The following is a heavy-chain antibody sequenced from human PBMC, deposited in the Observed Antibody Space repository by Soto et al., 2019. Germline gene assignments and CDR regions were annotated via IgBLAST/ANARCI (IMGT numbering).Heavy chain of an antibody. J-gene: IGHJ4*02. CDR3: ATIPIVGTNPYYFTS. CDR1: GGSFDITSSY. V-gene: IGHV4-39*01. Sequence: LQLQESGPGLVKPSETLSLTCTVSGGSFDITSSYWAWVRQPPGKGLEWIAYIYYSGSTYYNPSLKCQITISVDTSTNQLPLRLSSVTAANTAFYYCATIPIVGTNPYYFTSGAQGPLVTVSS. D-gene: IGHD1-26*01. CDR2: IYYSGST.